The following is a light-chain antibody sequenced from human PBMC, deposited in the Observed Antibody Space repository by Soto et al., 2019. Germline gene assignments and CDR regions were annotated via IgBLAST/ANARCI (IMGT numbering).Light chain of an antibody. Sequence: EIVMTQSPATLSVSPGERATLSCRASQSVSSNLAWYQQKPGQAPRLLIYGASTRATGIPARFSGSGSGTEFTLTISSLQSEDFAVYYCQQYNNWPLLGGGTKWIS. CDR1: QSVSSN. J-gene: IGKJ4*01. CDR2: GAS. CDR3: QQYNNWPL. V-gene: IGKV3D-15*01.